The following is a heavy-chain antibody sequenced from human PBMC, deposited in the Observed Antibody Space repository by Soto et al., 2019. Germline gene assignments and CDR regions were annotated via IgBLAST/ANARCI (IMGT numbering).Heavy chain of an antibody. CDR1: GFTFSSYW. Sequence: GGSLRLSCAASGFTFSSYWMSWVRQAPGKGLEWVANIKQDGSEKYYVDSVKGRFTISRDNAKNSLYLQMNSLRAEDTAVYYCAQSFDDSSGYYYFDYWRQRTLVTVSS. D-gene: IGHD3-22*01. V-gene: IGHV3-7*01. CDR2: IKQDGSEK. J-gene: IGHJ4*02. CDR3: AQSFDDSSGYYYFDY.